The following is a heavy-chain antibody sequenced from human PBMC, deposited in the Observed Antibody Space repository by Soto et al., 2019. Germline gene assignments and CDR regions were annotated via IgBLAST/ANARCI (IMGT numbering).Heavy chain of an antibody. D-gene: IGHD3-3*01. J-gene: IGHJ6*02. CDR3: ARGTIFGVVIPYGMDV. CDR2: IYSGGST. V-gene: IGHV3-53*01. Sequence: GGSLRLSCAASGFTVSSNYMSWVRQAPGKGLEWVSVIYSGGSTYYADSVKGRFTISRDNSKNTLYLQMNSLRAEDTAVYYCARGTIFGVVIPYGMDVWGQGTTVTVSS. CDR1: GFTVSSNY.